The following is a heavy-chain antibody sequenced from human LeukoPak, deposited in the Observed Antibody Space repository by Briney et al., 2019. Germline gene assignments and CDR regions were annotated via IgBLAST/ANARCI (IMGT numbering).Heavy chain of an antibody. CDR2: IYYSGST. D-gene: IGHD6-19*01. V-gene: IGHV4-34*01. J-gene: IGHJ4*02. Sequence: SETLSLTCAVYGGSFSGYYWSWIRQPPGKGLEWIGSIYYSGSTYYNPSLKSRVTISVDTSKNQFSLKLSSVTAADTAVYYCARDPGYSSGWLFDYWGQGTLVTVSS. CDR3: ARDPGYSSGWLFDY. CDR1: GGSFSGYY.